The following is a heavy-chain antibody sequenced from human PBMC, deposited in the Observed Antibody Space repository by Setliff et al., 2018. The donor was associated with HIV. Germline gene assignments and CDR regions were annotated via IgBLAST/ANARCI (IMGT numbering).Heavy chain of an antibody. CDR3: ARSSHAVPSSKAHWYFDL. J-gene: IGHJ2*01. Sequence: LRLSCETSGFTFGDFCMNWVRQAPGKGLEWISYISSKRTSIYYADSVKGRFTISRDNDRNSLYLQMNGLRAEDTAVYYCARSSHAVPSSKAHWYFDLWGRGTLVTVSS. CDR1: GFTFGDFC. D-gene: IGHD2-2*01. CDR2: ISSKRTSI. V-gene: IGHV3-48*01.